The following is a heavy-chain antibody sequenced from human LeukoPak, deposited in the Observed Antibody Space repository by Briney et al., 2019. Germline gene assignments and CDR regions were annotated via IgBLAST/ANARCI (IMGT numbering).Heavy chain of an antibody. D-gene: IGHD3-10*01. CDR2: VSQSGNT. CDR3: ARHLYYSASAFWYIDL. Sequence: SETLSLTCTLSGDSITSSDHYWVWIRRSPGKGLEWIGSVSQSGNTYYRSSLKSRVTVSIDTSKNEFSLILTSVTAADTAQYYCARHLYYSASAFWYIDLWGRGTLVIVSP. V-gene: IGHV4-39*01. CDR1: GDSITSSDHY. J-gene: IGHJ2*01.